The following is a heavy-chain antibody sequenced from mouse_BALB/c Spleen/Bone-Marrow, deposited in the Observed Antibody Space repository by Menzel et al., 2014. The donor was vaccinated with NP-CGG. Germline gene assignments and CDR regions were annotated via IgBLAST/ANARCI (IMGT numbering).Heavy chain of an antibody. CDR1: GFTFSSYA. CDR2: ISSGGSYT. D-gene: IGHD1-1*01. Sequence: EVQLQQSRGGLVKPGGSLKLSCAASGFTFSSYAMSWVRQTPEKRLEWVATISSGGSYTYYADSGKGRLTISRDNAKSTLYLQMSSLRSEDTAMYYCARSLYDYDAMDYWGQGTSVTVFS. J-gene: IGHJ4*01. V-gene: IGHV5-9-3*01. CDR3: ARSLYDYDAMDY.